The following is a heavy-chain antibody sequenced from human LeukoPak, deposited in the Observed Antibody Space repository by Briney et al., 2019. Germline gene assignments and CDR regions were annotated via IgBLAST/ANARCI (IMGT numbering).Heavy chain of an antibody. CDR3: ARNMEGSMTLFDY. V-gene: IGHV3-7*01. CDR2: IKQDGSEK. Sequence: GGSLRLSCAASGFTFSSYWMSWVRQAPGKGLEWVANIKQDGSEKYYVDSVKGRFTISRDNAKNSLYLQMNSLRAEDTAVYYCARNMEGSMTLFDYWGQGTLVTVSS. D-gene: IGHD1-1*01. J-gene: IGHJ4*02. CDR1: GFTFSSYW.